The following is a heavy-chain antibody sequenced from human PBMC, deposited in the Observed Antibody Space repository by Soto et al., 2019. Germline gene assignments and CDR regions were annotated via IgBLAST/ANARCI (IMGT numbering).Heavy chain of an antibody. CDR1: GYTFTSYA. V-gene: IGHV1-3*01. CDR3: ARGENFWSGYYTGTPVDY. Sequence: ASVKVSCKASGYTFTSYAMHWVRQAPGQRLEWMGWINAGNGNTKYSQKFQGRVTITRDTSASTAYMELSSLRSEDTAVYYCARGENFWSGYYTGTPVDYWGQGTLVTVSS. D-gene: IGHD3-3*01. CDR2: INAGNGNT. J-gene: IGHJ4*02.